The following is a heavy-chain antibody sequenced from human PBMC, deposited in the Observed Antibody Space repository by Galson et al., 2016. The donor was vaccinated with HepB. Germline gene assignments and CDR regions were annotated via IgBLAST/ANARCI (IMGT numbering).Heavy chain of an antibody. D-gene: IGHD3-10*01. CDR2: IKLDGSEK. V-gene: IGHV3-7*01. J-gene: IGHJ4*02. CDR3: SGGSYFDY. CDR1: GFTFSSYW. Sequence: SLRLSCAASGFTFSSYWMNWVRQAPGKGLEWVANIKLDGSEKNYEDSVKGRFTVSRDNAKNSLYLQMNSLRAEDTAVYYGSGGSYFDYWGQGTLVTVSS.